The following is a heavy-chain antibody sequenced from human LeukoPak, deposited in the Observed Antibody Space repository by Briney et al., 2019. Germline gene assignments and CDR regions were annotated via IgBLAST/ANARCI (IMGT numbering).Heavy chain of an antibody. CDR3: ARGALDFDY. Sequence: GGPLRLSCAASGFTFSSYSMNWLRHAPGKGVEWVSYISSSSSTIYYADSVKGRFTISRDNAKNSLYLHMNSLKDEDTAVYYCARGALDFDYWGQGTLVTVSS. V-gene: IGHV3-48*02. CDR2: ISSSSSTI. J-gene: IGHJ4*02. CDR1: GFTFSSYS.